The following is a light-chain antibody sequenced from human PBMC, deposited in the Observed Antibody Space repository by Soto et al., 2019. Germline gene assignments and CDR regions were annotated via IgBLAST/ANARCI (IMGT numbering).Light chain of an antibody. CDR1: SGHSSYA. Sequence: QTVVTQSPSASASLGASVKLTCTLSSGHSSYAIAWHQQQPEKGPRYLMKLDSDGSHTKGDAIPDRFSGSSSGADRYLTISSLQSDDEADYYCQTWGTGIHVVFGGGTKLTVL. J-gene: IGLJ2*01. V-gene: IGLV4-69*01. CDR2: LDSDGSH. CDR3: QTWGTGIHVV.